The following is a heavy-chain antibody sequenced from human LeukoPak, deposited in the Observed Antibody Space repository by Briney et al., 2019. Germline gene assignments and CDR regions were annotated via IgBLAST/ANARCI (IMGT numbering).Heavy chain of an antibody. CDR2: INHSGST. D-gene: IGHD3-22*01. J-gene: IGHJ4*02. CDR1: GGSFSGYY. Sequence: SETLSLTCAVYGGSFSGYYWSWIRQPPGKGLEWIGEINHSGSTNYNPSLKSRVTISVDTSKNQFSLKLSSVTAADTAVYYCARGPTTYYYDSSGYFDYWGQGTLVTVSS. CDR3: ARGPTTYYYDSSGYFDY. V-gene: IGHV4-34*01.